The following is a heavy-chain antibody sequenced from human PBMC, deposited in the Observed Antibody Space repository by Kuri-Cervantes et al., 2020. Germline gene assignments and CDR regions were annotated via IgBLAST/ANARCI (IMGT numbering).Heavy chain of an antibody. CDR1: GFTFDDYA. CDR3: AKDQSEWLAKYSFDS. D-gene: IGHD6-19*01. Sequence: GGSLRLSCAAYGFTFDDYAMHWVRQAPGKGLEWVSGISWNSGYIVYADSVKGRFTISRDNAKNSLYLQMNNLKAEDTALYYCAKDQSEWLAKYSFDSWGQGTPVTVSS. J-gene: IGHJ4*02. V-gene: IGHV3-9*01. CDR2: ISWNSGYI.